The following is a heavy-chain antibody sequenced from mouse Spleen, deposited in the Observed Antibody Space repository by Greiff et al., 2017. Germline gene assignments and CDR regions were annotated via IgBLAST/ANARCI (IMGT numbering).Heavy chain of an antibody. CDR1: GYTFTEYP. CDR2: FYPGSGSI. D-gene: IGHD1-1*01. J-gene: IGHJ1*03. V-gene: IGHV1-62-2*01. CDR3: ARHEDPYYYVSSYWYFDV. Sequence: QVQLQQSGAELVKPGASVKLSCKASGYTFTEYPIHWVKQRSGQGLEWIGWFYPGSGSIKYNEKFKDKATLTADKSSSTVYMELSRLTSEDAAVYFCARHEDPYYYVSSYWYFDVWGTGTTVTVSS.